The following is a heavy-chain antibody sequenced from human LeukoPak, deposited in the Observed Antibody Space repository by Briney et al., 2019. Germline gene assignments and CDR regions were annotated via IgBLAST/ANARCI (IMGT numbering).Heavy chain of an antibody. J-gene: IGHJ4*02. CDR3: AKRVYGSGSYLSDY. CDR2: ISGSGGST. V-gene: IGHV3-23*01. CDR1: GFTFSSYA. D-gene: IGHD3-10*01. Sequence: PGGSLRLSCAASGFTFSSYAMSWVRQAPGKGLEWVSAISGSGGSTYYADSVKGRFTISRDNSKNTPYLQMNCLRAEDTAVYYCAKRVYGSGSYLSDYWGQGTLVTVSS.